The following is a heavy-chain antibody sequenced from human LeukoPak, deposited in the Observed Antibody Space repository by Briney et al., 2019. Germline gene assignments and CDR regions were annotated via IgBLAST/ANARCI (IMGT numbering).Heavy chain of an antibody. CDR3: ARGSSGYYYFDYYYYYMDV. D-gene: IGHD3-22*01. V-gene: IGHV3-21*01. CDR2: ISSSSSYI. Sequence: GGSPRLSCAASGFTFSSYSMNWVRQAPGKGLEWVSSISSSSSYIYYADSVKGRFTISRDNAKNSLYLQMNSLRAEDTAVYYCARGSSGYYYFDYYYYYMDVWGKGTTVTVSS. CDR1: GFTFSSYS. J-gene: IGHJ6*03.